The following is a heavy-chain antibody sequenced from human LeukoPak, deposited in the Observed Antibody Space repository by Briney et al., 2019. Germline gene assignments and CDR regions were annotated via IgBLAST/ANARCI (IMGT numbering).Heavy chain of an antibody. CDR3: ARQADYNLLTGYYKGHLDY. D-gene: IGHD3-9*01. J-gene: IGHJ4*02. V-gene: IGHV5-51*01. Sequence: GESPKISCKGSGYSFTSYWIAWVRQMPGKGLEWMEIIYPGDSDTRYSPSFQGQVTFSADKSISTAYLQWSSLQASDTAMYYCARQADYNLLTGYYKGHLDYWGQGTLVTVSS. CDR2: IYPGDSDT. CDR1: GYSFTSYW.